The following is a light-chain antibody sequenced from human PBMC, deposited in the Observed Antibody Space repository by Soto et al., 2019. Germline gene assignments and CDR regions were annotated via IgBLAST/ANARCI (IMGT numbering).Light chain of an antibody. Sequence: DIQMTQSPSTLSASVGARVTITCRASQSISSWLAWYQQKPGKAPKLLIYDASSLESGVPSRFSGSGSGTEFTLTISSLQPDEFATYYCQQYNSYSQTVGQGTKVDIK. CDR2: DAS. CDR1: QSISSW. CDR3: QQYNSYSQT. V-gene: IGKV1-5*01. J-gene: IGKJ1*01.